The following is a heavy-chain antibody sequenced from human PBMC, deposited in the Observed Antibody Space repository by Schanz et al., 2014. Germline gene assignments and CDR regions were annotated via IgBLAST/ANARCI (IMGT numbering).Heavy chain of an antibody. CDR2: IYHTGMT. J-gene: IGHJ4*02. D-gene: IGHD6-13*01. V-gene: IGHV4-59*01. Sequence: QVQLQESGPGLVKPSQTLSLTCTVSGVSISSFYWSWIRQPPGKGLEWIGYIYHTGMTNYNPSLKSRVTLSVDTSKNQFSLQLRSVSAADTAVYYCAREEGSTWYTQHFAFWGLGTLXTVSS. CDR3: AREEGSTWYTQHFAF. CDR1: GVSISSFY.